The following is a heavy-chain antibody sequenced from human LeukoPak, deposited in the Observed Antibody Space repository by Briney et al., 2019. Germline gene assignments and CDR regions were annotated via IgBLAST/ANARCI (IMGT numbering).Heavy chain of an antibody. Sequence: SETLSLTCTVSGGSISSYYWSWIRQPPGKGLEWIGYIYYSGSTNYNPSLKSRVTISVDTSKNQFSLKLSSVTAADTAVYYCARVSWSGPLYGMDVWGQGTTVTVSS. CDR1: GGSISSYY. J-gene: IGHJ6*02. CDR2: IYYSGST. V-gene: IGHV4-59*01. CDR3: ARVSWSGPLYGMDV. D-gene: IGHD3-3*01.